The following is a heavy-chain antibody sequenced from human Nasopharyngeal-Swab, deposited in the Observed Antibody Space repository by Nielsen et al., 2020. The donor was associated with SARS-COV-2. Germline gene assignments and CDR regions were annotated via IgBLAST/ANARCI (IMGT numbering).Heavy chain of an antibody. J-gene: IGHJ4*02. Sequence: ASVKVSCKASGSLYSNDAIHWVRQAPGQGLEWMGYVYMGSGNTGSSEKFQGRVTFTRDQSETTAYMELTGLTSKDTALFFCARGYTSGWYHDYWGQGTLLTVSS. D-gene: IGHD6-13*01. CDR3: ARGYTSGWYHDY. CDR2: VYMGSGNT. V-gene: IGHV1-3*04. CDR1: GSLYSNDA.